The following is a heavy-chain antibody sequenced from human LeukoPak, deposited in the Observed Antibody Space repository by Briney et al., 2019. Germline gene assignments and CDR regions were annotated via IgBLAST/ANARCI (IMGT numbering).Heavy chain of an antibody. CDR1: GFTFSSYG. J-gene: IGHJ5*02. Sequence: PGRSLRLSCAASGFTFSSYGMHWVRQAPGKGLEWVAVISYDGSNKYYADSVKGRFTISRDNSKNTLYLQMNSLRAEDTAVYYCARTTEITAGWFDPWGQGTLVTVSS. CDR3: ARTTEITAGWFDP. CDR2: ISYDGSNK. D-gene: IGHD4-11*01. V-gene: IGHV3-30*03.